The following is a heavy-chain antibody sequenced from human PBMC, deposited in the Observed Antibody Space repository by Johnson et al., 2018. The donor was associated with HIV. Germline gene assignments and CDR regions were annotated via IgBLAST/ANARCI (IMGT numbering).Heavy chain of an antibody. D-gene: IGHD5-18*01. CDR3: TRLPSGYSRDALDS. CDR1: GFTFNSYP. Sequence: QGQLVESGGGVVQPGRSLRLSCAASGFTFNSYPMHWVRQAPGKGLEWVAVISYDGHNKYYADSLKGRFTISRDNSKNTLYLEMNSLRAEDTAVYYCTRLPSGYSRDALDSRGQGTMVTVSS. J-gene: IGHJ3*02. V-gene: IGHV3-30*04. CDR2: ISYDGHNK.